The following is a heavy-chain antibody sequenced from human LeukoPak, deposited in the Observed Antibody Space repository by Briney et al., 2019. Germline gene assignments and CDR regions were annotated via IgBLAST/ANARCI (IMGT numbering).Heavy chain of an antibody. Sequence: PGGSLRPSCAASGVTFRTDTMHWVRQAPGKGLEWLAVISYDGKEKYYADSVKGRFSTSRDNSKNTLYLQMNSLRDEDTAVYYCARDRPGEEEYYYGMDVWGQGTTVTVSS. V-gene: IGHV3-30*04. CDR2: ISYDGKEK. CDR3: ARDRPGEEEYYYGMDV. J-gene: IGHJ6*02. CDR1: GVTFRTDT. D-gene: IGHD3-10*01.